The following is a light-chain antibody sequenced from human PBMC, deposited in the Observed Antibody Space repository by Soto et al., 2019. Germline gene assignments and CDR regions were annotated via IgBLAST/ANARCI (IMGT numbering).Light chain of an antibody. V-gene: IGLV2-8*01. CDR3: SSYAGSNNFV. CDR2: DVS. J-gene: IGLJ1*01. CDR1: SSDVGGYNY. Sequence: QSALTQPPSASGSLGQSVTISCTGTSSDVGGYNYFSWYQQHPGKAPKLMSYDVSHRHSGVPDRFSGSKSGNTASLTVSGLLAEYEADYYCSSYAGSNNFVFGPGTKLTVL.